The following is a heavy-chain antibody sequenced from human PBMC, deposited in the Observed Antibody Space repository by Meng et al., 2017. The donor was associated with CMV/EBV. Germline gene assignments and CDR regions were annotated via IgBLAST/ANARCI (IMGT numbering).Heavy chain of an antibody. J-gene: IGHJ6*02. D-gene: IGHD5-12*01. CDR1: GFTFSSYS. V-gene: IGHV3-21*01. CDR3: AREMRATGYYYYGMDV. Sequence: GGSLRLSCAASGFTFSSYSMNWVRQAPGKGLEWVSSISSSSSYIYYADSVKGRFTISRDNAKNSLYLQMNSLRAEDTAVYYCAREMRATGYYYYGMDVWGQGTTVTVSS. CDR2: ISSSSSYI.